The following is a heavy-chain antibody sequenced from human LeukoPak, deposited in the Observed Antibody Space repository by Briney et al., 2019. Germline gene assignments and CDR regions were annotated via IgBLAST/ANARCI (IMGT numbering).Heavy chain of an antibody. CDR2: INHSGRT. Sequence: KPSETLSLTCAVYVEPLRGYYWSGIRQPPGKGREGIGEINHSGRTNYHPSLKSRVNISVDTSKYQFSLRLSSVTAADTAVYYCARGRGLIFTHYGSGRYVWFHPWGQGPRVTVSS. V-gene: IGHV4-34*01. CDR1: VEPLRGYY. D-gene: IGHD3-10*01. J-gene: IGHJ5*02. CDR3: ARGRGLIFTHYGSGRYVWFHP.